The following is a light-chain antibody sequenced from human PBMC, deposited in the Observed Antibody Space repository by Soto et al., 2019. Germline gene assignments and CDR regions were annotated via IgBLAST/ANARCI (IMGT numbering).Light chain of an antibody. J-gene: IGLJ2*01. CDR1: SSNIASYS. V-gene: IGLV1-47*01. CDR3: AAWDDSLTIL. CDR2: ENN. Sequence: QSVLTQPPSASGTPGQTVTISCSGGSSNIASYSVYWYQQLPGTAPKLLIYENNQRPSGVPDRFSGSKSDTSASLAIAGPRSGDEADYYCAAWDDSLTILFGGGTKLTVL.